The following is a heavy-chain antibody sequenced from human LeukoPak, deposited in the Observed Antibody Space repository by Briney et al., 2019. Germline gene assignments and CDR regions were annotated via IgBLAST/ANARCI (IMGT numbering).Heavy chain of an antibody. CDR3: ARGGFTMVRGVITY. Sequence: PSETLSLTCTVSGDSISSSDYYWGWIRQPPGKGLQWVGNIYYSGGTYYNPSLQSRVTISVDTSKNQFSLKLSSVTAADTAVYYCARGGFTMVRGVITYWGQGTLVTVSS. CDR1: GDSISSSDYY. J-gene: IGHJ4*02. D-gene: IGHD3-10*01. CDR2: IYYSGGT. V-gene: IGHV4-39*07.